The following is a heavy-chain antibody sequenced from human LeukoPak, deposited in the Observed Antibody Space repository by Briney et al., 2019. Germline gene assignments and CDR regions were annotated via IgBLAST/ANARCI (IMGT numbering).Heavy chain of an antibody. J-gene: IGHJ4*02. D-gene: IGHD5-12*01. CDR1: GFTFSSYS. Sequence: GGSLRLSCAASGFTFSSYSMNWVRQAPGKGLEWVSYISSSSSTIYYADSVKGRFTISRDNAKNSLYLQMNSLRAEYTAVYYCAREEVATIIDYWGQGTLVTVSS. CDR3: AREEVATIIDY. V-gene: IGHV3-48*01. CDR2: ISSSSSTI.